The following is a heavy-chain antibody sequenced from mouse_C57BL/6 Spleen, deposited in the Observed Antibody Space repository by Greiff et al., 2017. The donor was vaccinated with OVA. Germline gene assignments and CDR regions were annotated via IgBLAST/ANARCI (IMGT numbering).Heavy chain of an antibody. Sequence: EVQRVESGPGMVKPSQSLSLTCTVTGYSITSGYDWHWIRHFPGNKLEWMGYISYSGSTNYNPSLKSRISITHDTSKNHFFLKLNSVTTEDTATYYCARLDDGFWYFDVWGTGTTVTVSS. CDR1: GYSITSGYD. CDR3: ARLDDGFWYFDV. V-gene: IGHV3-1*01. J-gene: IGHJ1*03. CDR2: ISYSGST. D-gene: IGHD2-3*01.